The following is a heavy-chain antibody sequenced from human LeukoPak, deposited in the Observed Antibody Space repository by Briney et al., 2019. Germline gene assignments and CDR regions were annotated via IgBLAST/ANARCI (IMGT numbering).Heavy chain of an antibody. CDR2: ISSSGSTI. Sequence: GGSLRLSCAASGFTFSSYEMNWVRQAPGKGLEWVSYISSSGSTIYYADSVKGRFTISRDNAKDSLYLQMNSLRAEDTAVYSCARDKTRGLGYSYSKSGNYFDYWGQGTLVTVSS. V-gene: IGHV3-48*03. J-gene: IGHJ4*02. CDR3: ARDKTRGLGYSYSKSGNYFDY. D-gene: IGHD5-18*01. CDR1: GFTFSSYE.